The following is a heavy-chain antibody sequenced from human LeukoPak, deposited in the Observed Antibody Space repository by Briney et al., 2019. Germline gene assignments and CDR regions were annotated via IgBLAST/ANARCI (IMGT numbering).Heavy chain of an antibody. CDR1: GGSISSYY. J-gene: IGHJ4*02. V-gene: IGHV4-4*07. D-gene: IGHD6-25*01. Sequence: PSDTLSLTCTVSGGSISSYYWTWIRQPAGKGLEWIGRIYTSGSTNYNSSLKSRVTMSVDTSKNQFSLNLTSVTAADTAVYYCARDSAERAWDYWGQGTLVTVSS. CDR2: IYTSGST. CDR3: ARDSAERAWDY.